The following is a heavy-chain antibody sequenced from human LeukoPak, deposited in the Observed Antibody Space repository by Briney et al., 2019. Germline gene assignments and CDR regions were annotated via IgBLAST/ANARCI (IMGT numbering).Heavy chain of an antibody. J-gene: IGHJ4*02. V-gene: IGHV5-51*01. CDR3: ARLGYSYGWPYYFDY. CDR1: GYSFTSYW. CDR2: IYPGDSDT. D-gene: IGHD5-18*01. Sequence: GESLKISCKGSGYSFTSYWIGWVRQMPGKGLEWMGIIYPGDSDTRYSPSFQGQVTISADKSISTAYLQWSGLKASDTAMYYCARLGYSYGWPYYFDYWGQGTLVTVSS.